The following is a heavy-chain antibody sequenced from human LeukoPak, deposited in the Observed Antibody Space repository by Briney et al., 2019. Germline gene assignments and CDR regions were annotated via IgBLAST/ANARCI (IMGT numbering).Heavy chain of an antibody. CDR2: INPSAGTT. V-gene: IGHV1-46*01. D-gene: IGHD6-19*01. J-gene: IGHJ6*02. Sequence: ASVKVSCKTSGYTFSDYYLHWVRQAPGQGLEWMGWINPSAGTTTYAQKFQGRVTVTRDTSTSTVYMDLSSLKSEDTAVYYCARGKSSVWPVGLCMDVWGQGTTVTVSS. CDR3: ARGKSSVWPVGLCMDV. CDR1: GYTFSDYY.